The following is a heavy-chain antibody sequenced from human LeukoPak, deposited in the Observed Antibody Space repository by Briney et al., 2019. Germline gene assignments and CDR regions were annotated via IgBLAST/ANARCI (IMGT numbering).Heavy chain of an antibody. V-gene: IGHV4-38-2*02. Sequence: SETLSLTCIGSGCSISSDYYWGWIRQPPGKGLEWIGSIYHSGSTYYNSSLKSRVTISVDTSKNQFSLKLTSLTAADTAVYYCAREDPGVWDSDYWGQGTLVPVSS. J-gene: IGHJ4*02. CDR3: AREDPGVWDSDY. CDR2: IYHSGST. CDR1: GCSISSDYY. D-gene: IGHD3-3*01.